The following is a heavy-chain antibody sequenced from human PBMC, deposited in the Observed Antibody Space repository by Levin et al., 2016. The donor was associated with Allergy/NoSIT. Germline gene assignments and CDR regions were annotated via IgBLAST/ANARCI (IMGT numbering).Heavy chain of an antibody. CDR2: ISAAGDSV. CDR3: ARAGYYETEDYYYTVHDALDM. CDR1: DLTFRNHK. D-gene: IGHD3-10*01. J-gene: IGHJ1*01. Sequence: GESLKISCLASDLTFRNHKMSWVRQGPGRGLEWIADISAAGDSVYLADSVRGRFTISRDNAKNSLFLQMNGLTVEDTAMYYCARAGYYETEDYYYTVHDALDMWGQGALVSVSS. V-gene: IGHV3-48*03.